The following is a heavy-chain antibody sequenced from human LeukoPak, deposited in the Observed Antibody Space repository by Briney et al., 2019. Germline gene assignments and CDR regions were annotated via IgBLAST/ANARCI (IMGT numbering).Heavy chain of an antibody. CDR2: ISGSGGNT. CDR1: GFTFSSYA. D-gene: IGHD2-2*02. V-gene: IGHV3-23*01. J-gene: IGHJ5*02. Sequence: GGSLRLSCAASGFTFSSYAMSWVRKAPGKGLGWVSAISGSGGNTYYGDSVKGRFTISRDNSKNTLYLQMNSLRAEDTAVYYCAKGLYSNGFDPWGQGTLVTVSS. CDR3: AKGLYSNGFDP.